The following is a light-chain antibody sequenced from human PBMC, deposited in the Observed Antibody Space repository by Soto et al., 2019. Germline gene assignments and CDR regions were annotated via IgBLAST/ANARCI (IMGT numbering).Light chain of an antibody. J-gene: IGKJ1*01. CDR1: QSVLYSSNNKNY. CDR2: WAS. Sequence: DIVMTQSPDSLAVSLGERATTNCKSSQSVLYSSNNKNYLAWYQQKPGQPPKLLIFWASAREAGVPDRFSGSGSGTDFTLTISSLQAEDVAVYYCQQYYSAPQTFGRGTKVDIK. CDR3: QQYYSAPQT. V-gene: IGKV4-1*01.